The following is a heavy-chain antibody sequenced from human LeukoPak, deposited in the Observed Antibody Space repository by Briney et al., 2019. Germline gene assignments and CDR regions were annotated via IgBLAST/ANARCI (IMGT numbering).Heavy chain of an antibody. CDR3: ARDGGYGGSDY. J-gene: IGHJ4*02. V-gene: IGHV3-7*01. CDR1: EFTFRTYE. Sequence: GGSLRLSCAASEFTFRTYEMNWVRQAPGKGLEWVANIKQDGSEKYYVDSVKGRFTISRDNAKNSLYLQMNSLRAEDTAVYYCARDGGYGGSDYWGQGTLVTVSS. D-gene: IGHD5-12*01. CDR2: IKQDGSEK.